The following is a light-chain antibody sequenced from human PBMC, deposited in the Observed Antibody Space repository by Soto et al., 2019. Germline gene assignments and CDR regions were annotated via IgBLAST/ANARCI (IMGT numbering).Light chain of an antibody. J-gene: IGKJ1*01. CDR2: WAS. CDR3: HQYYSIPRT. Sequence: DIVMTQSPDSLAVSLGERATINCKSSQSVLYSSNNKNYLAWYQQKPGQPPNLLISWASTRESGVPDRFSGRGSGTDFTLTISSLQAEDVAVYYCHQYYSIPRTFGQGTKVEIK. V-gene: IGKV4-1*01. CDR1: QSVLYSSNNKNY.